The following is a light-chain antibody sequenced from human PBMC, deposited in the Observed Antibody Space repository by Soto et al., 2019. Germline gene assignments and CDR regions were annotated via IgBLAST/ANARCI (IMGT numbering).Light chain of an antibody. J-gene: IGKJ2*01. CDR1: QRVSSSY. CDR3: QRYSSSPPFT. Sequence: EIVLTQSPGTLSLSPGERATLSCRASQRVSSSYLAWYQQKPGQAPRLLIYGASTRATGIPDRFSGSGSGTDITLTTSRLEPQDIAVYFCQRYSSSPPFTFGQGTKVEI. V-gene: IGKV3-20*01. CDR2: GAS.